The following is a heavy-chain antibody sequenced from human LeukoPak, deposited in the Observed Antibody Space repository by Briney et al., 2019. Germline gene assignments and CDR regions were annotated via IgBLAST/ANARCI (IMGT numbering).Heavy chain of an antibody. V-gene: IGHV4-34*01. CDR1: GGSFSGYY. Sequence: SETLSLTCAVYGGSFSGYYWSWIRQPPGKGLEWIGEINHSGSTNYNPSLKSRVTISVDTSKNQFSLKLGSVTAADTAVYYCAREKVVVIIGPRYFDYWGQGTLVTVSS. J-gene: IGHJ4*02. CDR3: AREKVVVIIGPRYFDY. D-gene: IGHD3-22*01. CDR2: INHSGST.